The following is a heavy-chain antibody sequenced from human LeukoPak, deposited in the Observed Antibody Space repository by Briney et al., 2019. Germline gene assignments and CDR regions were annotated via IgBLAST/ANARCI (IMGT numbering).Heavy chain of an antibody. CDR2: INHSGST. Sequence: SETLSLTCAVYGGSFSGYYWSWIRQPPGKGLEWIGEINHSGSTNYNPSLKSRVTISVDTSKNQFSLKLSSVTAADTAVYYCARFCSSTSCYYYYGMDVWGQGTTVTVSS. V-gene: IGHV4-34*01. CDR3: ARFCSSTSCYYYYGMDV. CDR1: GGSFSGYY. J-gene: IGHJ6*02. D-gene: IGHD2-2*01.